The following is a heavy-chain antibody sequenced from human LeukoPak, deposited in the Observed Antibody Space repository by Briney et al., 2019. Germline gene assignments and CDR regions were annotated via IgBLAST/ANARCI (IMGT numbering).Heavy chain of an antibody. CDR3: ARDGAGYSSGWYYNDY. V-gene: IGHV3-33*01. J-gene: IGHJ4*02. CDR1: GFTFSNYG. D-gene: IGHD6-19*01. Sequence: GRSLRLSCAASGFTFSNYGMHWVRQAPGKGLEWVAVIWYDGSNKYYADSVKGRFTISRDNSKNTLYLQMNSLRAEDTAVYYCARDGAGYSSGWYYNDYWGQGTLITVSS. CDR2: IWYDGSNK.